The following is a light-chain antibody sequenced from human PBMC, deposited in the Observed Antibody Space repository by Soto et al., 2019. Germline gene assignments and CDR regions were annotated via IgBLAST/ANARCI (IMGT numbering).Light chain of an antibody. CDR1: RSVSSY. J-gene: IGKJ5*01. V-gene: IGKV3-11*01. Sequence: EIVLTQSPSTLSLSLGERATLSCRASRSVSSYLAWYQQKPGQAPRLLIYDASNRAAGIPARFSGSGSETDFTLTISNLEPEDFAVYYCQQRYAWPPITFGQGTRLEIK. CDR3: QQRYAWPPIT. CDR2: DAS.